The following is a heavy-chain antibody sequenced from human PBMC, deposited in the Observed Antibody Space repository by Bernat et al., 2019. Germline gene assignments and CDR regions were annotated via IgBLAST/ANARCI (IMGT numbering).Heavy chain of an antibody. D-gene: IGHD3-16*02. CDR2: INSDGRYT. Sequence: EVQLVESGGGLVQPGGSLRLSCSASGFTFNTLWMYWVRQAPGKGLVWVSRINSDGRYTTYADYVKGRFTISRDNAKNTLYLQMNSLRAEDTAVYCCGKGWVTFGRVIAQWGKGTLVTVSS. J-gene: IGHJ4*02. CDR1: GFTFNTLW. CDR3: GKGWVTFGRVIAQ. V-gene: IGHV3-74*01.